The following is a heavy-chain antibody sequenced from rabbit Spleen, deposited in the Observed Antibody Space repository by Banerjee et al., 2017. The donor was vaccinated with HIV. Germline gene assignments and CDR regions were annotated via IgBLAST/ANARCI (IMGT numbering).Heavy chain of an antibody. V-gene: IGHV1S40*01. Sequence: QSLEESGGDLVKPGASLTLTCKASGFSFSTSDCMSWVRQAPGKGPEWIACIYTGSRGSIYYASWAKGRFTITKTSSTTVTLQMTSLTVADTATYFCARDAGRGDYGDYWGSYYFNLWGQGTLVTVS. J-gene: IGHJ4*01. CDR3: ARDAGRGDYGDYWGSYYFNL. CDR1: GFSFSTSDC. D-gene: IGHD2-1*01. CDR2: IYTGSRGSI.